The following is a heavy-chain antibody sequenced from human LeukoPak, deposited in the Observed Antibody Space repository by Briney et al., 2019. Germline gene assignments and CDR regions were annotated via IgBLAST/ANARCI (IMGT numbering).Heavy chain of an antibody. Sequence: GGSLRLSCAASGFTFSSYSMNWVRQAPGKGLEWVSSISSSSSYIYYADSVKGRFTISRDNAKNSLYLQMNSLRAEDTAVYYSASHGHGDPYFDYWGQGTLVTVSS. CDR1: GFTFSSYS. J-gene: IGHJ4*02. CDR2: ISSSSSYI. CDR3: ASHGHGDPYFDY. D-gene: IGHD4-17*01. V-gene: IGHV3-21*01.